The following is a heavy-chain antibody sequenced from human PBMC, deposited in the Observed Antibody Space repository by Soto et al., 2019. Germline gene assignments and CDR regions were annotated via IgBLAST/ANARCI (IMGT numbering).Heavy chain of an antibody. D-gene: IGHD4-17*01. Sequence: EVELVESGGGLVQPGRSLRLSCAASGFTYDDDAMHWVRQAPGKGLEWVSGISWNSGSIGYADSVKGRFTISRDNAKNSLYLQMNSLRAEDTALYYCAKDYGDYGYYYFGYWGQGTLVTVSS. CDR3: AKDYGDYGYYYFGY. J-gene: IGHJ4*02. V-gene: IGHV3-9*01. CDR1: GFTYDDDA. CDR2: ISWNSGSI.